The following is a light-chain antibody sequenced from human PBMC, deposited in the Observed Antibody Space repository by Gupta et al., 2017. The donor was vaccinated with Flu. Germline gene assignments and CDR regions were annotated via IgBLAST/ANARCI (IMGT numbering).Light chain of an antibody. Sequence: SSDLTQPPSVSVSPRQTSWITCSGDAFPKNYAYLYPLTSVRSHQLVIYADIKRPSVIPKRFSGSTSGTMATLTISGAQVEEEGDYYCFSGDRNGDQRVFGGGTKLAVL. J-gene: IGLJ3*02. CDR1: AFPKNY. CDR2: ADI. V-gene: IGLV3-10*01. CDR3: FSGDRNGDQRV.